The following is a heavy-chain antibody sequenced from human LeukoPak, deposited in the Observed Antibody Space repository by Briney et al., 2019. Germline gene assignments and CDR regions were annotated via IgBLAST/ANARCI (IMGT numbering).Heavy chain of an antibody. D-gene: IGHD3-10*01. CDR3: ARRNYYGSGSYYQFDY. CDR1: GGSISSSSYY. CDR2: IYYSGST. J-gene: IGHJ4*02. V-gene: IGHV4-39*07. Sequence: SETLSLTCTVSGGSISSSSYYWGWIRQPPGKGLEWIGSIYYSGSTNYNPSLKSRVTISVDTSKNQFSLKLSSVTAADTAVYYCARRNYYGSGSYYQFDYWGQGTLVTVSS.